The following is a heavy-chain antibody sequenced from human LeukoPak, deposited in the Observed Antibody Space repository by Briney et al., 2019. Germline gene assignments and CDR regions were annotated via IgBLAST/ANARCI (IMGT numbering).Heavy chain of an antibody. CDR1: GGSFSGYY. CDR2: INHSGST. V-gene: IGHV4-34*01. Sequence: KPSETLSLTCAVYGGSFSGYYWSWIRQPPGKGLEWIGEINHSGSTNYNPSLKSRVTISVDTSKNQFSLKLSSVTAADTAVYYCARGDAGRGPFPFDYWGQGTLVTVSS. CDR3: ARGDAGRGPFPFDY. J-gene: IGHJ4*02.